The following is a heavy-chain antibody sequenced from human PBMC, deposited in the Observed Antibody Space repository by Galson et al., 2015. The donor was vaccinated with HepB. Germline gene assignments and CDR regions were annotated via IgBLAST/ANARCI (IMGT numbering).Heavy chain of an antibody. J-gene: IGHJ4*02. CDR2: ISGTGGST. CDR3: AKDGESGVGLRAFDY. CDR1: GFTFRKYA. Sequence: SLRLSCAASGFTFRKYAMPWVRQAPGKGLEWVSTISGTGGSTYYADSVKGRFTVSRDNSKNTVYLQMNDLRGEDSALYYCAKDGESGVGLRAFDYWGQGTLGTVS. D-gene: IGHD7-27*01. V-gene: IGHV3-23*01.